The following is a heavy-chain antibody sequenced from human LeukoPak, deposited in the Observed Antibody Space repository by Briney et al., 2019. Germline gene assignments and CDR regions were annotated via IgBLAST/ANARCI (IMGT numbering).Heavy chain of an antibody. D-gene: IGHD5-24*01. J-gene: IGHJ4*02. CDR2: IYYSGST. Sequence: SETLSLTCTVSGASISGYYWTWIRQPPGKGLEWIGYIYYSGSTKYNPSLKSRVTLSVDTSKNQFSLKLNSVTAADTAVYYCARESRDVETEGFDYWGQGTLVTVSS. CDR1: GASISGYY. V-gene: IGHV4-59*01. CDR3: ARESRDVETEGFDY.